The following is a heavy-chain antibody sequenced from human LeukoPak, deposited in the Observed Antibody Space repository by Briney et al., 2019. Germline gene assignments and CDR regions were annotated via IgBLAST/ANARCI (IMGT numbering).Heavy chain of an antibody. Sequence: SETLSLTCTVSGGSISSSSYYWGWIRQPPGKGLEWIGSIYYSGSTYYNPSLKSRVTISVDTSKNQFSLKLSSVTAADTAVYYCARRVAPGITIFGVVITYYFDYWGQGTLVTVSS. V-gene: IGHV4-39*01. CDR3: ARRVAPGITIFGVVITYYFDY. D-gene: IGHD3-3*01. CDR2: IYYSGST. CDR1: GGSISSSSYY. J-gene: IGHJ4*02.